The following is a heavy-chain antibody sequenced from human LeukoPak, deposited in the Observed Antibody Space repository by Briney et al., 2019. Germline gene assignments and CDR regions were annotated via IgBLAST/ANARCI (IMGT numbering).Heavy chain of an antibody. CDR2: INGDGGST. V-gene: IGHV3-74*01. CDR1: GFTFSSNW. CDR3: ARIRYDSSGRYFDN. D-gene: IGHD3-22*01. Sequence: GGSLRLSCAASGFTFSSNWMRWVRQAPGKGLVWVSRINGDGGSTSYADSLKGRFTISRDNAKNTLYLQMNSLRAEDTAVYYCARIRYDSSGRYFDNWGPGTLVTVSS. J-gene: IGHJ4*02.